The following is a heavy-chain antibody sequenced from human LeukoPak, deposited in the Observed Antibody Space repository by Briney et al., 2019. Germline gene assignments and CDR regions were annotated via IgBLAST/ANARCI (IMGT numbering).Heavy chain of an antibody. D-gene: IGHD1-26*01. V-gene: IGHV1-8*01. CDR2: MNPNSGNT. CDR3: ARRPSIVGAKRHWFEP. Sequence: ASVKVSCKASGYTFTRYDINWVRQATGQGLEWMGWMNPNSGNTGYAQKFQGRVTMTRNTSISTAYLELSSLRSEDTAVYYCARRPSIVGAKRHWFEPWGQGTLVTVSS. CDR1: GYTFTRYD. J-gene: IGHJ5*02.